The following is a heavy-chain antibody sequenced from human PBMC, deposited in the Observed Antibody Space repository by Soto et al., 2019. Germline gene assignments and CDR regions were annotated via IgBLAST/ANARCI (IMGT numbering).Heavy chain of an antibody. D-gene: IGHD5-18*01. CDR1: GYTFTSYA. J-gene: IGHJ4*02. Sequence: QVQLVQSGAEVKKPGASVKVSCKASGYTFTSYAMHWVRQAPGQRLEWMGWINAGNGNTKYSQTFQSRVTITRDTSASTAYVELSSMRSEDTAVYYCARAPGYSYGYNWGQGTLVTVSS. CDR2: INAGNGNT. CDR3: ARAPGYSYGYN. V-gene: IGHV1-3*01.